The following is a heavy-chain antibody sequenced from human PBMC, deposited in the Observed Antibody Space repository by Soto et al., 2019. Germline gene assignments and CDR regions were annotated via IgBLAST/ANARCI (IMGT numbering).Heavy chain of an antibody. V-gene: IGHV1-18*04. CDR1: GYTFTSYG. J-gene: IGHJ4*02. CDR3: VRSRAFGEAGGDY. CDR2: ISAYNGNT. Sequence: QVQLVQSGGEVKKPGASVKVSCKTSGYTFTSYGITWVRQAPGQGLEWMGWISAYNGNTNSAQKFQGRVTMTTDTSTSTAYMELTSLRSDDTAVYYCVRSRAFGEAGGDYWGQGSLVTVSS. D-gene: IGHD3-10*01.